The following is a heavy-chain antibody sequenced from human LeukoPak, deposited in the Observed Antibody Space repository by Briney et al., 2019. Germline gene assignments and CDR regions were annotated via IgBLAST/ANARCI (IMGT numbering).Heavy chain of an antibody. Sequence: GASVKVSCKASGYTFTSYYMHWVRQAPGQGLEWMGWITTYNGKTNYAQKLQGRVTMTTDTSTSTVYMELRSLRSDDTAVYYCARDLGIASGWHATQRGFDYWGQGTLVTVSS. CDR1: GYTFTSYY. V-gene: IGHV1-18*04. CDR2: ITTYNGKT. J-gene: IGHJ4*02. CDR3: ARDLGIASGWHATQRGFDY. D-gene: IGHD6-19*01.